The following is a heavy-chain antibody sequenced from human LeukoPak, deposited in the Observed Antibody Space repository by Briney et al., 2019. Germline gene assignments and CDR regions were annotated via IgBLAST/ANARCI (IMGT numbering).Heavy chain of an antibody. D-gene: IGHD1-26*01. V-gene: IGHV4-4*02. Sequence: SETLSLTCDVSGGSISNTNWWSWVRQPPGQGLERIGEVSLAGQTNYNPSLNGRVTMSLDESSNQLSLKLTSVTAADTAIYYCSRESGAFCPFGYWGQGTLVIVPS. CDR1: GGSISNTNW. CDR2: VSLAGQT. J-gene: IGHJ4*02. CDR3: SRESGAFCPFGY.